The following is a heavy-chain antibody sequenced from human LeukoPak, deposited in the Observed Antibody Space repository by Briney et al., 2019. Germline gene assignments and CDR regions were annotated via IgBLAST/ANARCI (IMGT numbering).Heavy chain of an antibody. CDR2: ISSSSSTI. D-gene: IGHD2-21*02. V-gene: IGHV3-48*04. CDR3: ARTFQAYCGGDGGGY. Sequence: PGGSLRLSCAASGFTFSSYSMNWVRQAPGKGLEWVSYISSSSSTIYYADSVKGRFTISRDNAKNSLYLQMNSLRAEDTAVYYCARTFQAYCGGDGGGYWGQGTLVTVSS. J-gene: IGHJ4*02. CDR1: GFTFSSYS.